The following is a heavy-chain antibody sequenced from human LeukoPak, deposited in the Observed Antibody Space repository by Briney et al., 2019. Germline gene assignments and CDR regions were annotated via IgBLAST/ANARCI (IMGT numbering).Heavy chain of an antibody. Sequence: PGRSLRLSCAASGFTFSSYALHWVRQAPGKGPEWVAVISHDGSNKYYADSVKGRFTISRDNSENTLYLQMNSLRAEDTAMYYCAREPLGSSWYYFDYWGQGSLVTVSS. J-gene: IGHJ4*02. V-gene: IGHV3-30*04. D-gene: IGHD6-13*01. CDR1: GFTFSSYA. CDR3: AREPLGSSWYYFDY. CDR2: ISHDGSNK.